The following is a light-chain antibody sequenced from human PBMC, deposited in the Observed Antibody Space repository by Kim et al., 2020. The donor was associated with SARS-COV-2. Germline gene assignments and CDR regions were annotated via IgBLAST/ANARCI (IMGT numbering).Light chain of an antibody. CDR1: KLGDKY. V-gene: IGLV3-1*01. J-gene: IGLJ3*02. CDR2: QDN. Sequence: SYELTQPPSVSVSPGQTVSVTCSGDKLGDKYTYWYQQKPGQSPVLVIYQDNKRPSGIPERFSGSSSGNTATLTISGTQAIDESNYYCQTWDSSTPWVFGGRTKITVL. CDR3: QTWDSSTPWV.